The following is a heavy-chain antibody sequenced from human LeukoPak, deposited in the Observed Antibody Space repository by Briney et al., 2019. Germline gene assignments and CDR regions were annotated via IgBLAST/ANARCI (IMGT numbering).Heavy chain of an antibody. V-gene: IGHV3-74*01. D-gene: IGHD5-18*01. J-gene: IGHJ6*02. CDR3: ARDAVDTANAV. Sequence: GGSLRLSCAAFGFTFTTYWMHWVRQAPGKGLVWVSHINSDGSITSYADSVKGRFTISRDNAKNTLYLQMNSLRAEDTAVYYCARDAVDTANAVWGQGTTVTVSS. CDR1: GFTFTTYW. CDR2: INSDGSIT.